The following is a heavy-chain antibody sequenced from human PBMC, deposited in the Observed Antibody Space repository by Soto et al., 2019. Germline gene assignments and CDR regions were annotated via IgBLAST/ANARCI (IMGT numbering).Heavy chain of an antibody. Sequence: VGSLRLSCAASGFTFSSYWMSWVRQAPGKGLKWVANIKQDGSEKYYVDSVKGRFTISRDNAKNSLYLQMNSLRAEDTAVYYCARDSWKYCSSTSCYGGDYWGQGTLVTVSS. J-gene: IGHJ4*02. V-gene: IGHV3-7*03. D-gene: IGHD2-2*01. CDR1: GFTFSSYW. CDR2: IKQDGSEK. CDR3: ARDSWKYCSSTSCYGGDY.